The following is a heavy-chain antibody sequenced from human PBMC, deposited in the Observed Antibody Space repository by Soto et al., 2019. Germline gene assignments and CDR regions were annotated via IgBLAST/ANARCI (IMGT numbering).Heavy chain of an antibody. J-gene: IGHJ4*02. CDR3: AKDGRNGYNLFY. CDR2: IYHSGST. Sequence: QVQLQESGPGVVKPSGTLSLTCAVSGDSISSGGWWSWVRQPPGKGLEWIGEIYHSGSTNYNPSLKSPVTILVDMSKNHFSLNLNSVNVADTAIYYCAKDGRNGYNLFYWGQGTRVTVSS. D-gene: IGHD5-12*01. CDR1: GDSISSGGW. V-gene: IGHV4-4*02.